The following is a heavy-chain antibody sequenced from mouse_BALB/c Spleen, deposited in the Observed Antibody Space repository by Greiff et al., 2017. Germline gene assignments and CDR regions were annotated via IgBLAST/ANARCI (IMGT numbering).Heavy chain of an antibody. CDR2: FYPGSGSI. D-gene: IGHD1-1*01. CDR1: GYTFTEYI. Sequence: QVQLQQSGAGLVKPGASVKLSCKASGYTFTEYIIHWVRRRSGQGLEWIGWFYPGSGSIKYNEKFKDKATLTADKSSSTVYMELSRLTSEDSAVYFCARHDPRGSSFWFAYWGQGTLVTVSA. V-gene: IGHV1-62-2*01. CDR3: ARHDPRGSSFWFAY. J-gene: IGHJ3*01.